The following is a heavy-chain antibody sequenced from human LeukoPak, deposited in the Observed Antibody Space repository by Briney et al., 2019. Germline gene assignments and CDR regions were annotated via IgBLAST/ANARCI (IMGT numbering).Heavy chain of an antibody. CDR2: INPNSGGT. Sequence: ASVKVSCKASGYTFTGYYMHWVRQAPGQGLEWMGWINPNSGGTNYAQKFQGWVTMTRDTSISTAYMELSRLRSDDTAVYYCARVRAAAGTGTVGGFDYWGQGTLVTVS. D-gene: IGHD6-13*01. CDR3: ARVRAAAGTGTVGGFDY. CDR1: GYTFTGYY. J-gene: IGHJ4*02. V-gene: IGHV1-2*04.